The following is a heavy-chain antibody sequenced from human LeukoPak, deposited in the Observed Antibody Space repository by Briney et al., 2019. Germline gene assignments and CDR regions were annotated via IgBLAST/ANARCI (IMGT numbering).Heavy chain of an antibody. CDR2: ISYDGSNK. CDR1: GFTFSSYA. Sequence: GGSLRLSCAASGFTFSSYAMHWVRQAPGKGLVWVAIISYDGSNKYYADSVKGRFTISRDNSKNTLYLQINSLRAEDTAVYYCATDPDSSGYYYPIFDYWGQGTLVTVSS. CDR3: ATDPDSSGYYYPIFDY. D-gene: IGHD3-22*01. V-gene: IGHV3-30-3*01. J-gene: IGHJ4*02.